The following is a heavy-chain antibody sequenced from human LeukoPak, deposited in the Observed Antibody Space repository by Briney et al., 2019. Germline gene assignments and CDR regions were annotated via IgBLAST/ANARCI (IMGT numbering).Heavy chain of an antibody. CDR1: GVTVSSNY. CDR2: ISSGGST. V-gene: IGHV3-66*01. J-gene: IGHJ4*02. CDR3: ARDSGGWGTLFDY. Sequence: PGGSLRLSCAASGVTVSSNYMSCVRQAPGKGLEWVSVISSGGSTYYADSVKGRFTISRDNSKNTLYLQMNSLRAEDTAVYYCARDSGGWGTLFDYWGQRTLVTVSS. D-gene: IGHD3-16*01.